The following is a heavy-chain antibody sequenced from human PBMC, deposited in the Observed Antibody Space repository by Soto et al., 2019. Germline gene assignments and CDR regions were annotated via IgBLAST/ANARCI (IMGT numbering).Heavy chain of an antibody. D-gene: IGHD6-13*01. CDR3: TSSYSTDSSPEY. Sequence: SETLSLTCSVSGGSMRNYYWNWIRQPPGRGLEWIGYVYHSGSTNYNPSMKSRVSMSVDVSRNHFSLTLHSVTAADTAVYFCTSSYSTDSSPEYWGQGTLVTVSS. CDR2: VYHSGST. J-gene: IGHJ4*02. V-gene: IGHV4-59*01. CDR1: GGSMRNYY.